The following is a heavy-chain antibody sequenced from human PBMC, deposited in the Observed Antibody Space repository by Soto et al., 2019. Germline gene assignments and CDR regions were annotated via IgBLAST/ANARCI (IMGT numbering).Heavy chain of an antibody. V-gene: IGHV1-69*14. CDR3: ARDLGSGYDPGDY. CDR1: GDIFSGYS. CDR2: IIPIFGTT. Sequence: QVQLVQSGAEVKKPGSSVKVSCKTSGDIFSGYSIRWVRQAPGQGLEWMGGIIPIFGTTNYAQRFHGRVTITADKSTSTVYMELYSLKSEDAALYYGARDLGSGYDPGDYWGEGTLVTVSS. J-gene: IGHJ4*02. D-gene: IGHD5-12*01.